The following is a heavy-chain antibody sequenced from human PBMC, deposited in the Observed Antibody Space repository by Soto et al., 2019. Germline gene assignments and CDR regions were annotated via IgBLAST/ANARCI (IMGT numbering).Heavy chain of an antibody. D-gene: IGHD7-27*01. V-gene: IGHV3-23*01. CDR1: GFTFDSSA. Sequence: EVQLLESGGGLVQPGGSLRLSCAASGFTFDSSAMSWVRQAPGKGLEWVSTISDSSSDTYYADSVKGRFTISRDNSKNTLYLQMNSLRAEDTAVYYCAKEDWGWFYYFDHWGQGTLVTVSS. CDR3: AKEDWGWFYYFDH. J-gene: IGHJ4*02. CDR2: ISDSSSDT.